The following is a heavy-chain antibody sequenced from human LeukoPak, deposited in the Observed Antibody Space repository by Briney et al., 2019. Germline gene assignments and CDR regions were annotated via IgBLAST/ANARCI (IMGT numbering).Heavy chain of an antibody. CDR1: GFTFSSYA. CDR2: ISGSGAST. Sequence: GGSLRVSCAASGFTFSSYAMSWVRQAPGNGLEWVSSISGSGASTYYADSVKGRFTISRDNSKNTLYLQMSSLRAEDTAVYYCAKDPGGHGDYRNPRTYWGQGTLVTVSP. J-gene: IGHJ4*02. V-gene: IGHV3-23*01. CDR3: AKDPGGHGDYRNPRTY. D-gene: IGHD4-17*01.